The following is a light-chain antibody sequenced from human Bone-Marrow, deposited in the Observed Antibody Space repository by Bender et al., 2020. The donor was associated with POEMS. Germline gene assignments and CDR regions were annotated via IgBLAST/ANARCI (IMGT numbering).Light chain of an antibody. J-gene: IGLJ3*02. CDR2: SSH. CDR1: SSNIGAHA. CDR3: AVWDDSLNGWV. V-gene: IGLV1-44*01. Sequence: QSVLTQPPSASGTPGQRVTISCSGGSSNIGAHAVNWYQHLPGTAPKLLIYSSHRRPSEVPDRFSGSRSGTSASLAIGGLQSEDEAGYYCAVWDDSLNGWVFGGGTKLTVL.